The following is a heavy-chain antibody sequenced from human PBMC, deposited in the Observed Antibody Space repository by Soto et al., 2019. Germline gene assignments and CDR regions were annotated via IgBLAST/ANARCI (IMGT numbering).Heavy chain of an antibody. CDR2: IYYSGST. CDR1: GGSISSGGYY. J-gene: IGHJ6*02. D-gene: IGHD6-6*01. CDR3: ARDLAARPDVLSQNLFHGMDV. V-gene: IGHV4-31*03. Sequence: SETLSLTCTVSGGSISSGGYYWSWIRQHPGKGLEWIGYIYYSGSTYYNPSLKSRVTISVDTSKNQFSLKLSPVTAADTAVYYCARDLAARPDVLSQNLFHGMDVWGQGTTVTVS.